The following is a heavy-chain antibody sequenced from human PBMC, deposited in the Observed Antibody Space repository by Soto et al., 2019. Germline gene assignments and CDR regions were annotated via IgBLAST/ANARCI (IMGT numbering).Heavy chain of an antibody. Sequence: EVLLLESGGDLVQPGGSLRLSCAASGFTLSTYAMTWVRQAPGKGLEWVSAIDGGAGNTYYADSVKGRFTISRDNSENTLYLQMNSLRVEDTAPYYCVNDLHKYDWCWGRGTLVTVSS. CDR1: GFTLSTYA. D-gene: IGHD3-16*01. CDR2: IDGGAGNT. V-gene: IGHV3-23*01. J-gene: IGHJ4*02. CDR3: VNDLHKYDWC.